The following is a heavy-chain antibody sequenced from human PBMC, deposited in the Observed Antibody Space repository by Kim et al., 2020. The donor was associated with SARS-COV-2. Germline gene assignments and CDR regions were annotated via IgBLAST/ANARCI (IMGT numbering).Heavy chain of an antibody. CDR3: ARDPVPAAMPVSGWFDP. Sequence: VKGRFTISRDNSKNTLYLQMNSLRAEDTAVYYCARDPVPAAMPVSGWFDPWGQGTLVTVSS. D-gene: IGHD2-2*01. J-gene: IGHJ5*02. V-gene: IGHV3-30*07.